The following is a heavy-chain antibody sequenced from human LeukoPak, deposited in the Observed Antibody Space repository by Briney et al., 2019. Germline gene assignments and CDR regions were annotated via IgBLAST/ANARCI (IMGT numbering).Heavy chain of an antibody. CDR3: AGGYGSGSPDDY. CDR2: INPNSGGT. CDR1: GYTFTGYY. J-gene: IGHJ4*02. V-gene: IGHV1-2*06. Sequence: ASVKVSCKASGYTFTGYYMHWVRQAPGQGLEWMGRINPNSGGTNYAQKFQGRFTMTRDTSISTAYMELSRLRSDDTAVYYCAGGYGSGSPDDYWGQGTLVTVSS. D-gene: IGHD3-10*01.